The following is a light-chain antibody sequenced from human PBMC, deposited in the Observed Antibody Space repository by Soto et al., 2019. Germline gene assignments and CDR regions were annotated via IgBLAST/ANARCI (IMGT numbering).Light chain of an antibody. V-gene: IGKV1-8*01. CDR1: QGISSY. CDR3: HQYYIYPYT. Sequence: AIRMTQSPSSFSASTGDRVTITCRASQGISSYLAWYQQKPGKAPKLLIYAASTLQSGVPSMFSGSGSGTDFTLTISCLQSEDFATYYCHQYYIYPYTFGQGTKLEI. CDR2: AAS. J-gene: IGKJ2*01.